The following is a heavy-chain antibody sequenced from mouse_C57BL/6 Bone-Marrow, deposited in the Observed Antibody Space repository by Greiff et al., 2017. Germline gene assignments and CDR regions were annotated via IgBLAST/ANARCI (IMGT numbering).Heavy chain of an antibody. D-gene: IGHD2-3*01. V-gene: IGHV14-4*01. Sequence: VQLQQSGAELVRPGASVTLSCTASGFNIKDDYIHWVKQRPEQGLEWIGWIDHEIGDTEYASKFQGKATITSDTSSNTAYLQLSSLTSEDTAVYYCSSFDGNYFDFWGQGTPLTVAS. CDR3: SSFDGNYFDF. CDR1: GFNIKDDY. CDR2: IDHEIGDT. J-gene: IGHJ2*01.